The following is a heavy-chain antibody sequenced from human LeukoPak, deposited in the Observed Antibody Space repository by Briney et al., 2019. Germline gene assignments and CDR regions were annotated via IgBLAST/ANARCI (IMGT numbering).Heavy chain of an antibody. CDR3: AREISSGWYLTKNWFDP. V-gene: IGHV6-1*01. J-gene: IGHJ5*02. D-gene: IGHD6-19*01. CDR1: GDSVSSNSAA. CDR2: TSYRSKWYN. Sequence: SQTLSLTCAISGDSVSSNSAAWNWIRQSPSRGLEWLGRTSYRSKWYNDYAVSVKSRITINPDTSKNQFSLQLNSVTPEDTAVYYCAREISSGWYLTKNWFDPWGQGTLVTVSS.